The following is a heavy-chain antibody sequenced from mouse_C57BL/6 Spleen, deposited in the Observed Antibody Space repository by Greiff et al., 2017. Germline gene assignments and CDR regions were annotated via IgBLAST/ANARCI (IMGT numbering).Heavy chain of an antibody. J-gene: IGHJ3*01. CDR1: GYTFTSYW. Sequence: VQLQQPGAELVKPGASVKLSCTASGYTFTSYWMPWVKQRPGQGLEWIGVIYPNSGSTNYNEKFKSKATLPVDKSSSTAYMQLSSLTSEDSAVYYCARAITTVVARGFAYWGQGTLVTVSA. V-gene: IGHV1-64*01. CDR2: IYPNSGST. D-gene: IGHD1-1*01. CDR3: ARAITTVVARGFAY.